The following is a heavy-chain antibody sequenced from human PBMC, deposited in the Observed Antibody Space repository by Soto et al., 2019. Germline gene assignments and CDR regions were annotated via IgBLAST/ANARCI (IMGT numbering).Heavy chain of an antibody. D-gene: IGHD6-19*01. CDR2: IYYSGST. V-gene: IGHV4-59*08. CDR1: GGSISSYY. J-gene: IGHJ3*02. Sequence: SETLSLTCTVSGGSISSYYWSWIRQPPGKGLEWIGYIYYSGSTNYNPSLKSRVTISVDTSKNQFSLKLSSVTAADTAVYYCARVFVETVAAPFSAFDIWGQGTMVTVSS. CDR3: ARVFVETVAAPFSAFDI.